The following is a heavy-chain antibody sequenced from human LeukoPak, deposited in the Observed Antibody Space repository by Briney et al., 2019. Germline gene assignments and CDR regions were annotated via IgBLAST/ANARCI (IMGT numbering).Heavy chain of an antibody. CDR1: GFTFSSYA. J-gene: IGHJ4*02. D-gene: IGHD1-26*01. Sequence: PGGSLRLSCAASGFTFSSYAMHWVRQAPGKGLEYVSAISSNGGSTYYANSVKGRFTISRDNSKNTLYLQMGSLRAEDMAVYYCARAHYSGSYPTPFDYWGRGTLVTVSS. CDR2: ISSNGGST. V-gene: IGHV3-64*01. CDR3: ARAHYSGSYPTPFDY.